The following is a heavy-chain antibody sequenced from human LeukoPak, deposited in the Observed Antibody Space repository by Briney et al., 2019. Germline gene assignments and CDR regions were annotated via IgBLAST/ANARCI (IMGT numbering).Heavy chain of an antibody. V-gene: IGHV1-18*04. CDR1: GYTFTSYG. J-gene: IGHJ4*02. CDR2: ISGYNGHT. Sequence: GASVKVSCKASGYTFTSYGINWVRQAPGQGPEWMGWISGYNGHTNYVQKMQGRVTMTTDTSTNTAYMELRSLRSDDTAVYYCARGPGIAVAGVFDYWGQGSLVTVSS. CDR3: ARGPGIAVAGVFDY. D-gene: IGHD6-19*01.